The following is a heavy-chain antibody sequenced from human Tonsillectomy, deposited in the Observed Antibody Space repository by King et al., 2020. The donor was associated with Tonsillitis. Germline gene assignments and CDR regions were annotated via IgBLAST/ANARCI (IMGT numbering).Heavy chain of an antibody. CDR2: IRDSGTRT. J-gene: IGHJ3*02. CDR3: AKSVTLTYAFDI. Sequence: VQLVESGGGLVQPGGSLRLSCAASGFTFSGYAMSWVRQAPGKGREWVSSIRDSGTRTNYADSIKGRFTISRDNSKNTLYLEMNSLRAEDTAIYFCAKSVTLTYAFDIWGQGTMVTVS. D-gene: IGHD4-23*01. V-gene: IGHV3-23*04. CDR1: GFTFSGYA.